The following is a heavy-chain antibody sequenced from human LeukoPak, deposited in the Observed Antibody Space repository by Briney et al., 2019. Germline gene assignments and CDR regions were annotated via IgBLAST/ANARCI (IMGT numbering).Heavy chain of an antibody. CDR3: ARSGIVATKKLERDNWFDP. Sequence: SETLSLTCTVSGGSISSYYWSWIRQPPGKGLEWIGYIYYSGSTNYNPSLKSRVTISVDTSKNQFSLKLSSVTAADTAVYYCARSGIVATKKLERDNWFDPWGQGTLVTVSS. D-gene: IGHD5-12*01. CDR1: GGSISSYY. V-gene: IGHV4-59*08. J-gene: IGHJ5*02. CDR2: IYYSGST.